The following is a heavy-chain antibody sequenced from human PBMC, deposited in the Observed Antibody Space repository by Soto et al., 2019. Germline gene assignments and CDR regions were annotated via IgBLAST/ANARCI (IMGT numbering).Heavy chain of an antibody. V-gene: IGHV3-11*01. D-gene: IGHD1-26*01. CDR1: GFTFSDYY. J-gene: IGHJ4*02. CDR2: ISNSGGNT. CDR3: ARVRGSYAVDY. Sequence: QVQLVESGGGLVKPGGSLRLSCAASGFTFSDYYMSWMRQAPGKGLEWVSYISNSGGNTHYADSVKGRFTISRDNAKNSLHLQMNSLRTEDTALYYCARVRGSYAVDYWGQGTLVTVSS.